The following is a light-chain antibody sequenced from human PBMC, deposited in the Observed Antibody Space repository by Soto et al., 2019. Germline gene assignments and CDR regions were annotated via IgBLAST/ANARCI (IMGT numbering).Light chain of an antibody. J-gene: IGKJ5*01. CDR3: QQCGSSPIT. CDR1: QSVSSSY. CDR2: GAS. V-gene: IGKV3-20*01. Sequence: EIVLTQSPCTLSLSPGERATLSCRASQSVSSSYLAWYQQKPGQAPRLLIYGASSRATGIPDRFSGSGSGTDFTLTISRREPADFAVYYCQQCGSSPITFGQGTRLEIK.